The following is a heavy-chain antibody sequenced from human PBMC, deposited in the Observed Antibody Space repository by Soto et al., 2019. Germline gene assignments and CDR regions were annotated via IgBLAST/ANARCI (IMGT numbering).Heavy chain of an antibody. V-gene: IGHV3-23*01. J-gene: IGHJ4*02. D-gene: IGHD6-19*01. CDR3: AKGPMAVAPPFLDY. CDR2: ISGSGSNT. CDR1: EFTLSSIA. Sequence: EVQLLESGGGLDKLGGSLSLPLAAPEFTLSSIALSWVPQPPGKGLEWVPAISGSGSNTYNADSVKGRFTFSRDNSENTLYLQMDSLRADDTAIYYCAKGPMAVAPPFLDYWGQGTLVTVSS.